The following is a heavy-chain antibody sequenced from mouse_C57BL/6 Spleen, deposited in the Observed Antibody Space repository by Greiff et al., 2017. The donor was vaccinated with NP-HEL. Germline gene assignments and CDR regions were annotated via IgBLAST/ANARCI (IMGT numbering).Heavy chain of an antibody. CDR2: INPGSGGT. D-gene: IGHD1-1*01. CDR3: ARAYYGRAEGYAMDY. V-gene: IGHV1-54*01. J-gene: IGHJ4*01. Sequence: QVQLQQSGAELVRPGTSVKVSCKASGYAFTNYLIEWVKQRPGQGLEWIGVINPGSGGTNYNEKFKGKATLTADKSSSTAYMQLSSLTSEDSAVYFCARAYYGRAEGYAMDYWGQGTSVTVSS. CDR1: GYAFTNYL.